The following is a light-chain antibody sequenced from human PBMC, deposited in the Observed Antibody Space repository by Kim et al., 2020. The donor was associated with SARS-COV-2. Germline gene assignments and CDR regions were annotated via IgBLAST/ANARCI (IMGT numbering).Light chain of an antibody. CDR2: GAS. Sequence: AVYPGDRATLSCRPSQTVGRSLAWYQQKAGQTPRLLIYGASTRAADIPARFSGSGSGTEFTLTVSSLQFEDFAVYYCQQYHNWRTFGQGTKVDIK. V-gene: IGKV3-15*01. CDR1: QTVGRS. J-gene: IGKJ1*01. CDR3: QQYHNWRT.